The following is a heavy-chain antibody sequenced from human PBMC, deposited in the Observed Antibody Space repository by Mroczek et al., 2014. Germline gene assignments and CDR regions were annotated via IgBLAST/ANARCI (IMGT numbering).Heavy chain of an antibody. CDR2: IYTSGST. CDR3: ARGRVVPALNFDL. D-gene: IGHD2-2*01. CDR1: GGSISSGSYY. J-gene: IGHJ2*01. Sequence: QVQLQQWGPGLVKPSQTLSLTCTVSGGSISSGSYYWSWIRQPAGKGLEWIGRIYTSGSTNYNPSLKSRVTISVDTSKNQFSLKLSSVTAADTAVYYCARGRVVPALNFDLVGPGTLVTVSS. V-gene: IGHV4-61*02.